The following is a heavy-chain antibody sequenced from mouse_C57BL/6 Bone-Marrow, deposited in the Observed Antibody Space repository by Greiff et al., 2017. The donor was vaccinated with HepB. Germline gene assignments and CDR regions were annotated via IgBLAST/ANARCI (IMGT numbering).Heavy chain of an antibody. Sequence: EVHLVESGGGLVQPGGSLSLSCAASGFTFTDYYMSWVRQPPGKALEWLGFIRNKANGYTTEYSASVKGRFTISRDNSQSILYLQMNALRAEDSATYYCARTVVAPYFDYWGQGTTLTVSS. D-gene: IGHD1-1*01. CDR3: ARTVVAPYFDY. V-gene: IGHV7-3*01. CDR1: GFTFTDYY. J-gene: IGHJ2*01. CDR2: IRNKANGYTT.